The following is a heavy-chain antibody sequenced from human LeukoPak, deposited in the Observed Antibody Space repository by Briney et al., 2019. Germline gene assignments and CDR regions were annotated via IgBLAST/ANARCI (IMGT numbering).Heavy chain of an antibody. J-gene: IGHJ4*02. CDR1: GFTFSSYG. D-gene: IGHD2-21*01. Sequence: GRSLRLSCAASGFTFSSYGMHWVRQAPGRGLEWVAVISYDGSNKYYADSVKGRFTISRDNSKNTLYLQMNSLRAEDTAVYYCAIFPFDYWGQGTLVTVSS. V-gene: IGHV3-30*03. CDR2: ISYDGSNK. CDR3: AIFPFDY.